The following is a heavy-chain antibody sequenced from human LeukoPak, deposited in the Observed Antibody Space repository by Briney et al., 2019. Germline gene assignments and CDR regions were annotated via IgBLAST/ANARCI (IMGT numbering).Heavy chain of an antibody. D-gene: IGHD4-17*01. CDR1: GFTFSNYA. Sequence: GGSLRLSCAASGFTFSNYAMHWVRQAPGKGLEWLAVITSDGINQHYADSVRGRLTISRDNSIKTLFLQMNSLGTDDTAVYYCARDGPYFGDYPYYFDYWGQGTLVTVSS. J-gene: IGHJ4*02. V-gene: IGHV3-30*04. CDR2: ITSDGINQ. CDR3: ARDGPYFGDYPYYFDY.